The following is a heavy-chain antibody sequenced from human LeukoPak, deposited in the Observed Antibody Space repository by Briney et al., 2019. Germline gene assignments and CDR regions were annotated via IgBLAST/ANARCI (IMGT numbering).Heavy chain of an antibody. CDR3: PKRRDGYNQDFDY. CDR2: IFSSGTT. J-gene: IGHJ4*02. Sequence: PSETLSLTCTVSGGSVSSGSYFWGWIRQPPGKCLEWVGSIFSSGTTYYNPSLKSRATISVDTSKNQFSLKITSVTAADTAVYYCPKRRDGYNQDFDYWGQGTLVTVS. CDR1: GGSVSSGSYF. D-gene: IGHD5-24*01. V-gene: IGHV4-39*01.